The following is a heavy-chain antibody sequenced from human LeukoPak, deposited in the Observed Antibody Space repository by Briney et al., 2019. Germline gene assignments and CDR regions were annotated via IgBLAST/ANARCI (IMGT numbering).Heavy chain of an antibody. CDR1: GGSISSYY. CDR3: AREGGDGDCSGGSCYSTGYYYYYMDV. J-gene: IGHJ6*03. D-gene: IGHD2-15*01. Sequence: SETLSLTCTVSGGSISSYYWSWIRQPPGKGLEWIGYIYYSGSTNYNPSLKSRVTISVDTSKNQFSLKLSSVTAADTAVYYCAREGGDGDCSGGSCYSTGYYYYYMDVWGKGATVTISS. CDR2: IYYSGST. V-gene: IGHV4-59*01.